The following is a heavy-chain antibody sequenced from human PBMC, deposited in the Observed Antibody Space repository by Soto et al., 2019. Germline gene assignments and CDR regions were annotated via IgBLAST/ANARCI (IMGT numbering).Heavy chain of an antibody. D-gene: IGHD3-3*01. CDR1: GGSISSSSYY. Sequence: SSETLSLTCTVSGGSISSSSYYWGWIRQPPGKGLEWIGSIYYSGSTYYNPSLKSRVTISVDTSKNQFSLKLSSVTAADTAVYYCARRGVFTIFGVVISDYYYYYGMDVWGQGTTVTVSS. CDR2: IYYSGST. CDR3: ARRGVFTIFGVVISDYYYYYGMDV. V-gene: IGHV4-39*01. J-gene: IGHJ6*02.